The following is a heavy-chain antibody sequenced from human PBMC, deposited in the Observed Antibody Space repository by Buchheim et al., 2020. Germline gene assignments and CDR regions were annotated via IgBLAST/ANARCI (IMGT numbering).Heavy chain of an antibody. CDR2: IKQDGSEK. CDR3: ARVRADGSGSVYFDY. CDR1: GFTLSSYW. Sequence: EVQLVESGGGLVQPGGSLRLSCAASGFTLSSYWMSWVRQAPGKGLEWVANIKQDGSEKYYVDSVKGRFTISRDNAKNSLYLQMNSLRAEDTAVYYCARVRADGSGSVYFDYWGQGTL. J-gene: IGHJ4*02. D-gene: IGHD3-10*01. V-gene: IGHV3-7*04.